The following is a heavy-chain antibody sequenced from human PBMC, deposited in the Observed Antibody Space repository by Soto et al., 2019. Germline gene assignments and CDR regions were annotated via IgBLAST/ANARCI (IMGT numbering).Heavy chain of an antibody. D-gene: IGHD1-26*01. J-gene: IGHJ4*02. V-gene: IGHV3-30*18. Sequence: QVQLVESGGGVVQPGRSLRLSCVASGFTFSSYGMHWVRQAPGQGLERVAIISYDGSNTYYADSVKGRFTISRDNSKNTLYLQMNSLRAEDTSVYYCAKEGGLSGSYYISSSYYFDYWGQGTLVTVSS. CDR1: GFTFSSYG. CDR2: ISYDGSNT. CDR3: AKEGGLSGSYYISSSYYFDY.